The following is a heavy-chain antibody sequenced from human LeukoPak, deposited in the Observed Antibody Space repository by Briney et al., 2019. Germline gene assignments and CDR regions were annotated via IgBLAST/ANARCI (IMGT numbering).Heavy chain of an antibody. Sequence: SETLSLTCTVSGGSISSSSYYWGWIRQPPGKGLEWIGEINHSGSTNYNPSLKSRVTISVDTSKNQFSLKLSSVTAADTAVYYCARGGARGWRGNWFDPWGQGTLVTVSS. J-gene: IGHJ5*02. CDR1: GGSISSSSYY. CDR2: INHSGST. CDR3: ARGGARGWRGNWFDP. V-gene: IGHV4-39*07. D-gene: IGHD6-19*01.